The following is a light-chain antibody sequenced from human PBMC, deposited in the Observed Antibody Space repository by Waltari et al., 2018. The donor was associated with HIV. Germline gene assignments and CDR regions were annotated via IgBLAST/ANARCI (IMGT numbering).Light chain of an antibody. CDR1: QGIRSY. CDR3: QQYYTFPRT. Sequence: VIWMTQSPSLLSASTGDRVTISCRMSQGIRSYLAWYQQKPGKAPELLIYAASTLQSGLPSRFSGSGSGTDFTLTISCLQSEDFATYYCQQYYTFPRTFGQGTKVEIK. CDR2: AAS. J-gene: IGKJ1*01. V-gene: IGKV1D-8*01.